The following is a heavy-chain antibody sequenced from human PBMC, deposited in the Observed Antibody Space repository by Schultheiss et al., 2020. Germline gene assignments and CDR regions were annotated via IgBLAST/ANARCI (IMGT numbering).Heavy chain of an antibody. J-gene: IGHJ6*03. D-gene: IGHD3-10*01. V-gene: IGHV3-7*01. CDR1: GFTFSSYW. CDR3: ARDRQLLWFGESNMDV. Sequence: GESLKISCAASGFTFSSYWMSWVRQAPGKGLEWVANIKQDGSEKYYVDSVKGRFTISRDNDKNSLYLQMNSLRAEDTAVYYCARDRQLLWFGESNMDVWGRGTTVTVSS. CDR2: IKQDGSEK.